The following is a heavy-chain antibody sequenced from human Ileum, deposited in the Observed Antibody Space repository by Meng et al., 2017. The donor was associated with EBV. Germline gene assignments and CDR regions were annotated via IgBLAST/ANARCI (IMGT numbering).Heavy chain of an antibody. CDR1: GDFISSSHW. V-gene: IGHV4-4*02. CDR3: AKANDYSLNS. D-gene: IGHD4-11*01. Sequence: VQLQGPGPGLVKPSGTPSLPFAVSGDFISSSHWWTWVRQPPGKGLGWIGEMHPSGSTYYNPSLKSRVTISLDTLNNQFFLRLTSLTAADTAVYYCAKANDYSLNSWGQGTLVTVSS. CDR2: MHPSGST. J-gene: IGHJ4*02.